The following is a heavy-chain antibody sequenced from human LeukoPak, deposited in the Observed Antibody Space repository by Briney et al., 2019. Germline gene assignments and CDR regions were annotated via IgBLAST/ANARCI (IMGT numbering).Heavy chain of an antibody. CDR3: AKDIWGIAAAPDY. J-gene: IGHJ4*02. CDR2: ISGSGGST. CDR1: GFTFSGYA. V-gene: IGHV3-23*01. Sequence: QPGGSLGLSCAASGFTFSGYAMSWVRQAPGKGLEWVSAISGSGGSTYYADSVKGRFTISRDNSKNTLYLQMNSLRAEDTAVYYCAKDIWGIAAAPDYWGQGTLVTVSS. D-gene: IGHD6-13*01.